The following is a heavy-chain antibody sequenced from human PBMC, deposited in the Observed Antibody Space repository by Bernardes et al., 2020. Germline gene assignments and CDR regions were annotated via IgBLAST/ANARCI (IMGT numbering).Heavy chain of an antibody. V-gene: IGHV3-7*01. CDR1: GFTFSSYW. CDR2: IKQDGSEK. D-gene: IGHD2-15*01. J-gene: IGHJ3*02. Sequence: GGSLRLSCAASGFTFSSYWMSWVRQAPGKGLEWVANIKQDGSEKYYVDSVKGRFTISRDNAKNSLYLQMNSLRAEDTAVYYCARDGEDIVVVVAAQYAFDIWGQGTMVTVSS. CDR3: ARDGEDIVVVVAAQYAFDI.